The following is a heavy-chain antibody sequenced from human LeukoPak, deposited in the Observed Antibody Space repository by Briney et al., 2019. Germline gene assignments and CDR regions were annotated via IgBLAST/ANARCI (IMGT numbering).Heavy chain of an antibody. D-gene: IGHD5-12*01. J-gene: IGHJ6*03. CDR2: ISWDGGST. CDR3: AKDRGLRHYYYYMDV. V-gene: IGHV3-43D*03. Sequence: GGSLRLSCAASGFTFDDYAMHWVRQAPGKGLEWVSLISWDGGSTYYADSVKGRFTISRDNSKNSLYLQMNSLRAEDTALYYCAKDRGLRHYYYYMDVWGKGTTVTVS. CDR1: GFTFDDYA.